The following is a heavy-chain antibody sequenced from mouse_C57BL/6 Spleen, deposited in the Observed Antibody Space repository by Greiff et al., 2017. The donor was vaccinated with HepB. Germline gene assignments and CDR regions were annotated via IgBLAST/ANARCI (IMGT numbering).Heavy chain of an antibody. V-gene: IGHV5-4*01. Sequence: EVKVVESGGGLVKPGGSLKLSCAASGFTFSSYAMSWVRQTPEKRLEWVATISDGGSYTYYPDNVKGRFTISRDNAKNNLYLQMSHLKSEDTAMYYCARDEDYDAMDYWGQGTSVTVSS. CDR3: ARDEDYDAMDY. J-gene: IGHJ4*01. CDR1: GFTFSSYA. CDR2: ISDGGSYT.